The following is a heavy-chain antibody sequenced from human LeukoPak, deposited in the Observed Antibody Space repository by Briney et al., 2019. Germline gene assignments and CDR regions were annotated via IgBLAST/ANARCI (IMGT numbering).Heavy chain of an antibody. V-gene: IGHV4-34*01. CDR1: GGSFSGYY. CDR2: INHSGST. CDR3: ARGDSSSSVPFDY. Sequence: SETLSLTCAVYGGSFSGYYWSWIRQPPGKGLEWIGEINHSGSTNYNPSLKSRVTISVDTSKNQFSLKLSSVTAADTAVYYCARGDSSSSVPFDYWGQGTLVTVSS. J-gene: IGHJ4*02. D-gene: IGHD6-6*01.